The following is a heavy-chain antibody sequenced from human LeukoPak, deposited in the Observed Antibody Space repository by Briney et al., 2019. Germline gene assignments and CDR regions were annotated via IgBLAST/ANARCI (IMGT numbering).Heavy chain of an antibody. CDR2: IYSDATT. CDR3: ARAREMGTTTGVAY. Sequence: GGSLRLSCAASGFTVNSNYMSWVRQAPGKGLECVSVIYSDATTYYAASVKGRFTISRDNSKNTVYLQMNSLRADDTAVYFCARAREMGTTTGVAYWGQGTLVTVSS. CDR1: GFTVNSNY. J-gene: IGHJ4*02. D-gene: IGHD1-26*01. V-gene: IGHV3-53*01.